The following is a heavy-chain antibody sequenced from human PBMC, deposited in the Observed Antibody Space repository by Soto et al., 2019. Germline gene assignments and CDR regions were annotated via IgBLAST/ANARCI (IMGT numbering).Heavy chain of an antibody. CDR1: GFTFSSYA. V-gene: IGHV3-23*01. CDR3: AKDIRITIFGVATADAFDI. Sequence: PGGSLRLSCAASGFTFSSYAMSWVRQAPGKGLEWVSAISGSGGSTYYADSVKGRFTISRDNSKNTLYLQMNSLRAEDTAVYYCAKDIRITIFGVATADAFDIWGQGTMVTVSS. J-gene: IGHJ3*02. D-gene: IGHD3-3*01. CDR2: ISGSGGST.